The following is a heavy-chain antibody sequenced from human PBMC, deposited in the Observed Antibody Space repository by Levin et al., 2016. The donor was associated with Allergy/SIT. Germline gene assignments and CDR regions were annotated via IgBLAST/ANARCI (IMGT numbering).Heavy chain of an antibody. Sequence: WIRQPPGKGLEWVSGINWNGGSTGYADSVKGRFTISRDNAKNSLYLQMNSLRAEDTALYYCARVRRSSGYIDYWGQGTLVTVSS. D-gene: IGHD3-22*01. CDR3: ARVRRSSGYIDY. V-gene: IGHV3-20*03. CDR2: INWNGGST. J-gene: IGHJ4*02.